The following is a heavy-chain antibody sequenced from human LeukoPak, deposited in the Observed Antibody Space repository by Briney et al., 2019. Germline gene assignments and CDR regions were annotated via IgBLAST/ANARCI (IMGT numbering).Heavy chain of an antibody. V-gene: IGHV3-7*01. D-gene: IGHD4-17*01. CDR2: IKQDGSEK. J-gene: IGHJ4*02. CDR3: ARSGRYYGDHFDY. CDR1: GFTFSSYW. Sequence: GGSLRVSCAASGFTFSSYWMSWVRQAPGKGLEWVANIKQDGSEKYYVDSVKGRFTISRDNAKNLLYLQMNSLRAEDTAVYYCARSGRYYGDHFDYWGQGTLVTVSS.